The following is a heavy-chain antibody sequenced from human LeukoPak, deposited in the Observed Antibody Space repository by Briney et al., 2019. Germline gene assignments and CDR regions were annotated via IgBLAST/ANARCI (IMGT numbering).Heavy chain of an antibody. CDR2: ISWNSGSI. Sequence: GGSLRLSCAASGFTFDDYAMHWVRQAPGKGLEWVSGISWNSGSIGYADSVKGRFTISRDNAKNSLYLQMNSLRAEDTAVYYCARDPWGAVAGESFDYWGQGTLVTVSS. CDR1: GFTFDDYA. CDR3: ARDPWGAVAGESFDY. D-gene: IGHD6-19*01. V-gene: IGHV3-9*01. J-gene: IGHJ4*02.